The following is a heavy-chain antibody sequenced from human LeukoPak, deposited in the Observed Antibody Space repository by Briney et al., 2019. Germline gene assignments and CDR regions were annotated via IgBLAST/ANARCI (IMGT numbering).Heavy chain of an antibody. CDR2: SYRGDSDT. V-gene: IGHV5-51*07. J-gene: IGHJ4*02. D-gene: IGHD2-15*01. Sequence: GALLQISSKASGSIITNYLIGCLQPLGGKGQEGMGSSYRGDSDTRYGQPCQGKVTVSADKSISTAYLQWSSLKAADTAMDYCAANVVAAAAFDYWGQGTLVTVSS. CDR3: AANVVAAAAFDY. CDR1: GSIITNYL.